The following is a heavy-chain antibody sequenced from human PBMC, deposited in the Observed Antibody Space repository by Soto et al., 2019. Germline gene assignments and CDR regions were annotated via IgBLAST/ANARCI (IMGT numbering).Heavy chain of an antibody. V-gene: IGHV1-24*01. CDR1: GYTFSSYA. D-gene: IGHD3-22*01. CDR3: ARDPYYYDSSGYHDAFDI. Sequence: ASVKVSCKASGYTFSSYAMHWVRQAPGKGLEWMGGFDPEDGETIYAQKFQGRVTITRDTSASTAYMELSSLRSEDTAVYYCARDPYYYDSSGYHDAFDIWGQGTMVTVSS. J-gene: IGHJ3*02. CDR2: FDPEDGET.